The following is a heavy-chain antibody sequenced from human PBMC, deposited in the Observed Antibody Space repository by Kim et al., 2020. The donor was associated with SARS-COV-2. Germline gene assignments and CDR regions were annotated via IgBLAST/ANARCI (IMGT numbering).Heavy chain of an antibody. CDR1: GFTFSNAW. J-gene: IGHJ3*02. D-gene: IGHD3-10*01. CDR3: RLLWFGDLLGDAFDI. Sequence: GGSLRLSCAASGFTFSNAWMSWVRQAPGKGLEWVGRIKSKTDGGTTDYAAPLKGRFTISRDDSKDTLYMQINSLKTEDTAVYYCRLLWFGDLLGDAFDIWGQGTMVTVSS. V-gene: IGHV3-15*01. CDR2: IKSKTDGGTT.